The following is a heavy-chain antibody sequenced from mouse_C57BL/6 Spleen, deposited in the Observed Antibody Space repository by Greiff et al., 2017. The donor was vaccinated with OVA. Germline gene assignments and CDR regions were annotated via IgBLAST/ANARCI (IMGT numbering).Heavy chain of an antibody. CDR1: GFTFSSYG. CDR2: ISSGGSYT. CDR3: ARHDYDRAWFAY. Sequence: EVNLVESGGDLVKPGGSLKLSCAASGFTFSSYGMSWVRQTPDKRLEWVATISSGGSYTYYPDSVKGRFTISRDNAKNTLYLQMSSLKSEDTAMYYCARHDYDRAWFAYWGQGTLVTVSA. D-gene: IGHD2-4*01. J-gene: IGHJ3*01. V-gene: IGHV5-6*01.